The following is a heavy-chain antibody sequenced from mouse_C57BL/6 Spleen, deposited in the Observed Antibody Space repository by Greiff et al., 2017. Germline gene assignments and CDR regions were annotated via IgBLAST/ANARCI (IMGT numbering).Heavy chain of an antibody. CDR2: IYPGDGDT. Sequence: QVQLQQSGPELVKPGASVKLSCKASGYAFSSSWMHWVKQRPGKGLEWIGRIYPGDGDTNYNGKFKGKATLTADKASSTAYMQLSSLTSEDSAVYFCANTYYGSSYLFGDWGQGTTLTVSS. V-gene: IGHV1-82*01. J-gene: IGHJ2*01. CDR3: ANTYYGSSYLFGD. D-gene: IGHD1-1*01. CDR1: GYAFSSSW.